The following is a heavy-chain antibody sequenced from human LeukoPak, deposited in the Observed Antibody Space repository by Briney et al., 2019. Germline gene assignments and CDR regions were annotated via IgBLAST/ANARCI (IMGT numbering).Heavy chain of an antibody. CDR2: IYYSGST. CDR1: GVSISSYY. J-gene: IGHJ5*02. Sequence: PSETLSLTCTVSGVSISSYYWSWIRQPPGKGLEWIGYIYYSGSTNYNPSLKSRVTISVDTSKNQFSLKLSSVTAADTAVYYCAGALLPGKRKNWFDPWGQGTLVTVSS. CDR3: AGALLPGKRKNWFDP. D-gene: IGHD3-10*01. V-gene: IGHV4-59*01.